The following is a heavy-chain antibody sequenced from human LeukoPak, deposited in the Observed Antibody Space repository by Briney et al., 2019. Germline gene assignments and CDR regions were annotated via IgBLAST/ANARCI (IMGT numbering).Heavy chain of an antibody. V-gene: IGHV3-23*01. D-gene: IGHD6-13*01. CDR1: GFTFTSYA. J-gene: IGHJ6*03. CDR2: ITGSGGST. CDR3: AKLYSTYQNYYYYYYMDV. Sequence: GGSLRLSCAASGFTFTSYAMSWVRQAPGKGLEWVSAITGSGGSTNYADSVKGQFTISRDNSKNTPYLQMNSLRADDTAVYYCAKLYSTYQNYYYYYYMDVWGKGTTVTVSS.